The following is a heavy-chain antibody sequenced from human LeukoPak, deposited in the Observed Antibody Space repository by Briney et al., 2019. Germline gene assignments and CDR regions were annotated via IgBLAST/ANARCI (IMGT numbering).Heavy chain of an antibody. CDR3: AKDIPSSSWYLGY. Sequence: GGSLRLSCAASGLTFSSSGMHWVRQAPGKGLEWVALIRSDGSIKYYADSVKGRFTVSRDNSKDTLYLQMNSLRPDDTAVYYCAKDIPSSSWYLGYWGQGTLVTVSS. V-gene: IGHV3-30*02. CDR2: IRSDGSIK. J-gene: IGHJ4*02. CDR1: GLTFSSSG. D-gene: IGHD6-13*01.